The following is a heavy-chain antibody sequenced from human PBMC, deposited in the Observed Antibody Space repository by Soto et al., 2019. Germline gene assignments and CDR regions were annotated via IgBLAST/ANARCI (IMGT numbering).Heavy chain of an antibody. J-gene: IGHJ4*02. CDR2: IYYSGST. CDR1: GGSISSYY. Sequence: PSETLSLTCTVSGGSISSYYWSWIRQPPGKRLEWTGYIYYSGSTNYNPSLKSRVTISVDTSKNQFSLKLSSVTAADTAVYYCARGQYYDSSGYYIGFWGQGTLVTVSS. D-gene: IGHD3-22*01. V-gene: IGHV4-59*01. CDR3: ARGQYYDSSGYYIGF.